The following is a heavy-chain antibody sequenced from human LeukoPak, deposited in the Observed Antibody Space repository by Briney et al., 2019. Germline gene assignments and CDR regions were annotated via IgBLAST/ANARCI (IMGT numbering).Heavy chain of an antibody. J-gene: IGHJ4*02. CDR2: IIPIFGTA. CDR1: GGTFSSYA. Sequence: SVTVSCTASGGTFSSYAISWVRQAPGQGLEWMGGIIPIFGTANYAQKFQGRVTITADESTSTAYMELSSLRSEDTAVYYCARPGVTYYYDSSGLDYWGQGTLVTVSS. D-gene: IGHD3-22*01. V-gene: IGHV1-69*13. CDR3: ARPGVTYYYDSSGLDY.